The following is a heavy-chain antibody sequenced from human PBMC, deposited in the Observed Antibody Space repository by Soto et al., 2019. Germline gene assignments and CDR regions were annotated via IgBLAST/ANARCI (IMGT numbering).Heavy chain of an antibody. D-gene: IGHD6-19*01. CDR2: ISHDGINT. CDR1: TFSFRSSA. Sequence: PGGSLGLPCTASTFSFRSSAVYGLPQPPGKGLEWVAVISHDGINTHYADAVKGRVTVSRDNSNHSLDLQLNSLRGEDPAMYYSARDMYSSDYFVKWFEPWGQGTLVTVSS. CDR3: ARDMYSSDYFVKWFEP. V-gene: IGHV3-30-3*01. J-gene: IGHJ5*02.